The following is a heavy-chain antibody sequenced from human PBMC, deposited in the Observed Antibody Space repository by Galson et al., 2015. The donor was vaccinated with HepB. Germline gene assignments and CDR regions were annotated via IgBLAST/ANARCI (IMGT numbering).Heavy chain of an antibody. CDR3: ARGRPISTGYFDY. J-gene: IGHJ4*02. Sequence: SLRLSCAASGYTFSSYAMHWVRQAPGKGLEWVAVISYDGSNKYYADSVKGRFTISRDNSKNTLYLQMNSLRAEDTAVYYCARGRPISTGYFDYWGQGTLVTVSS. V-gene: IGHV3-30-3*01. CDR1: GYTFSSYA. CDR2: ISYDGSNK. D-gene: IGHD4-17*01.